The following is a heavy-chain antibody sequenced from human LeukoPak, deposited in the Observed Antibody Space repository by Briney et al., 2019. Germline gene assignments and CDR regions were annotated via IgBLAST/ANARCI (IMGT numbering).Heavy chain of an antibody. V-gene: IGHV3-30*18. CDR2: ISYDGSNK. D-gene: IGHD4-17*01. J-gene: IGHJ4*02. CDR1: GFTFSSYG. Sequence: GGSLRLSCAASGFTFSSYGMHWARQAPGKGLEWVAVISYDGSNKYYADSVKGRFTISRDNSKNTLYLQMNSLRAEDTAVYYCAKGPTTVTTDYFDYWGQGTLVTVSS. CDR3: AKGPTTVTTDYFDY.